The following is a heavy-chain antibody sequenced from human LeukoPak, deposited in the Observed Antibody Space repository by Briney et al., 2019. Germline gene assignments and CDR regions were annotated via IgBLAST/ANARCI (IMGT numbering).Heavy chain of an antibody. Sequence: ASVKVSCKASGYTFTSYYMHWVRQAPGQGLEWMGWINPNSGGTNYAQKFQGRVTMTRDTSISTAYMELSRLRSDDTAVYYCARMGRGEQDYYGSGSYYNQGAFDIWGQGTMVTVSS. CDR3: ARMGRGEQDYYGSGSYYNQGAFDI. V-gene: IGHV1-2*02. CDR1: GYTFTSYY. D-gene: IGHD3-10*01. CDR2: INPNSGGT. J-gene: IGHJ3*02.